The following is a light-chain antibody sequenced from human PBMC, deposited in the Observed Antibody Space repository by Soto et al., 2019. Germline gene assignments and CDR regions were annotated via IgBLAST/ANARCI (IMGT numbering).Light chain of an antibody. J-gene: IGKJ4*01. CDR3: QQSYVWLT. CDR1: QSISTY. V-gene: IGKV3-11*01. CDR2: DAS. Sequence: IVLTQSPATLSLSPGERATLSCRAGQSISTYLAWYQQKSGQAPRLLIYDASNRATGTPARFSGSGSGTDFTLTISSLEPEDSAVYHCQQSYVWLTFGGGTKVDIK.